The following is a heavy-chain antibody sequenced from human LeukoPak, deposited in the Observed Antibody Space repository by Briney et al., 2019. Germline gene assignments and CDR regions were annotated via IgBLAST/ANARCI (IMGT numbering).Heavy chain of an antibody. D-gene: IGHD3-10*01. V-gene: IGHV4-34*01. CDR3: ARKWFLYGSGSYSY. CDR2: INHSGST. J-gene: IGHJ4*02. CDR1: GGSFSGYY. Sequence: PSETLSLTCAVYGGSFSGYYWSWIRQPPGKGLEWIGEINHSGSTNYNPSLKSRVTISVDTSKNQFSLKLSSVTAADTAVYYCARKWFLYGSGSYSYWGQGALVTVSS.